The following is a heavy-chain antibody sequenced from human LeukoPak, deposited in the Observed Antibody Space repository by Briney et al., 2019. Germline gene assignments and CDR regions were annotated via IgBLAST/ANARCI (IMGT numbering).Heavy chain of an antibody. V-gene: IGHV3-74*01. D-gene: IGHD2-15*01. CDR2: IKSDGRST. J-gene: IGHJ4*02. Sequence: GGSLRLSCAASGFTFSSYWMDWVRQAPGKGLVWVSRIKSDGRSTSYADSVKGRFTISRDNAKNTLYLQMNSLRAEDTAIYFCAKDQTPYYWGQGTLVTVSS. CDR3: AKDQTPYY. CDR1: GFTFSSYW.